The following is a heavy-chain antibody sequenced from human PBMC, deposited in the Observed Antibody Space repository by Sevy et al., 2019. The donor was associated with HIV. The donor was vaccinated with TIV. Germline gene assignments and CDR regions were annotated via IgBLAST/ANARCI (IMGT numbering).Heavy chain of an antibody. V-gene: IGHV3-48*01. CDR1: GFTFSSYS. CDR2: ISSSSSTI. D-gene: IGHD6-19*01. J-gene: IGHJ4*02. Sequence: GGSLRLSCAASGFTFSSYSMNWVRQAPGKGLEWVSYISSSSSTIYYADSVKGRFTISRDNAKNSLYLQMNSLRAEDTAVYYCAGESGYSSGWFDYWGQGTLVTVSS. CDR3: AGESGYSSGWFDY.